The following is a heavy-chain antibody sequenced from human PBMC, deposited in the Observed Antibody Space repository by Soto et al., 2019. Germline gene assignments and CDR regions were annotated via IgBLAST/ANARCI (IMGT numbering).Heavy chain of an antibody. D-gene: IGHD2-15*01. CDR1: GGTPSNSA. CDR2: IIPVSGLV. J-gene: IGHJ6*02. CDR3: AGGGIVVVGGRAYYGMDF. Sequence: QVHLLLQSGAEVKKPGSSVKVSCKASGGTPSNSAISWVRQAPGQGLEWMGGIIPVSGLVKYAQNFQGRVTITSDESTRTAEMDVRCLGPEYTALYYCAGGGIVVVGGRAYYGMDFWGQGTTVIVSS. V-gene: IGHV1-69*01.